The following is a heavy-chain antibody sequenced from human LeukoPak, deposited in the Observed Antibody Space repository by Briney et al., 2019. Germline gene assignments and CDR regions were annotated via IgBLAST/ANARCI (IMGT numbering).Heavy chain of an antibody. D-gene: IGHD1-26*01. CDR1: GFTFSSYS. V-gene: IGHV3-30*02. CDR3: AKDRIVGATFGY. J-gene: IGHJ4*02. CDR2: IRYDGSNK. Sequence: GGSLRLSCAASGFTFSSYSMNWVRQAPGKGLEWVAFIRYDGSNKYYADSVKGRFTISRDNFKNTLYLQMNSLRAEDTAVYYCAKDRIVGATFGYWGQGTLVTVSS.